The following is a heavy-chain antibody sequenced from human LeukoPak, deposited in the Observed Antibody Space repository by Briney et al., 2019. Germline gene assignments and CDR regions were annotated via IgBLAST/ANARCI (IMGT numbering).Heavy chain of an antibody. D-gene: IGHD2-2*01. CDR3: ARDRPDIVVVPAAGGVATTTSGLDV. J-gene: IGHJ6*04. CDR1: GFTFSSYG. CDR2: IWYDGSNK. V-gene: IGHV3-33*01. Sequence: GGSLRLSCAASGFTFSSYGMHWVRQAPGKGLEWVAVIWYDGSNKYYADSVKGRFTISRDNSKNTLYLQMNSLRAEDTAVYYCARDRPDIVVVPAAGGVATTTSGLDVGGKGTRVTVPS.